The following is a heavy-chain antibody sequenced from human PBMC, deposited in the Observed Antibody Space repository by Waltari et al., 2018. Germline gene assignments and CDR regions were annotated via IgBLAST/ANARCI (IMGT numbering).Heavy chain of an antibody. CDR3: VTDYGDYMDA. CDR2: IKSKGDGETT. V-gene: IGHV3-15*01. CDR1: GFTFTKAW. D-gene: IGHD3-10*01. J-gene: IGHJ6*03. Sequence: EVQLVESGGGLLKPGGSLRVSCEVTGFTFTKAWMSWVRQAPGKGLEWVGRIKSKGDGETTDYVVPVRGRFSISRDDSKNTIYLQMNSLKIEDTGVYYCVTDYGDYMDAWGKGTTVTVSS.